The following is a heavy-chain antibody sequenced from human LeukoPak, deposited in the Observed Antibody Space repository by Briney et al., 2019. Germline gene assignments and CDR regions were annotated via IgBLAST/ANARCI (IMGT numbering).Heavy chain of an antibody. J-gene: IGHJ3*02. Sequence: GGSLRLSCAASGFTFSSYGMHWVRQAPGKGLEWVAVIWYDGSNKYYADSVKGRFTISRDNSKNTLYLQMNSLRAEDTAVYYCARGGPITMVRGVTPDAFDIWGQGTMVTVSS. CDR3: ARGGPITMVRGVTPDAFDI. CDR2: IWYDGSNK. D-gene: IGHD3-10*01. CDR1: GFTFSSYG. V-gene: IGHV3-33*08.